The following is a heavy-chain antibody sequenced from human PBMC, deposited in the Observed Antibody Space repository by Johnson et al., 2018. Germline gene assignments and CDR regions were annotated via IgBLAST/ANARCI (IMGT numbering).Heavy chain of an antibody. D-gene: IGHD3-22*01. J-gene: IGHJ3*02. CDR3: ARSGSSGYLDAFDI. CDR1: GFTFSNYN. Sequence: VQLVESGGGLVQPGGSLRLSCAASGFTFSNYNMNWVRQAPGKGLEWLSYISSASSTIYYADSVKGRFTISRDNAKNSLYRQMNSLRAEDTALYYCARSGSSGYLDAFDIWGQGTMVTVSS. CDR2: ISSASSTI. V-gene: IGHV3-48*04.